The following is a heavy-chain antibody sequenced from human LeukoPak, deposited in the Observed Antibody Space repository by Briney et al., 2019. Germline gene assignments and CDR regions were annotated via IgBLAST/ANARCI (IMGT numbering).Heavy chain of an antibody. CDR1: GFTFSSYS. CDR2: ITRSSETI. CDR3: TRDPHALDY. V-gene: IGHV3-48*02. Sequence: PGGSLRLSCAASGFTFSSYSMNWVRQAPGKGLEWVSYITRSSETIYYAESVKGRFTISRDNAKNSLSLQMNSLRDEDTAVYYCTRDPHALDYWGQGTLVTVSS. J-gene: IGHJ4*02.